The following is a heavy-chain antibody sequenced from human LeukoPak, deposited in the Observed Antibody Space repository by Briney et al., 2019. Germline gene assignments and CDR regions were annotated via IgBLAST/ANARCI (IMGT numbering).Heavy chain of an antibody. CDR2: INHSGST. CDR3: ARQRWFGELSLRWFDP. J-gene: IGHJ5*02. D-gene: IGHD3-10*01. CDR1: GGSFSGYY. V-gene: IGHV4-34*01. Sequence: SETLSLTCAVYGGSFSGYYWSWIRQPPGKGLEWIGEINHSGSTNYNPSLKSRVTISVDTSKNQFSLKLSSVTAADTAVYYCARQRWFGELSLRWFDPWGQGTLGTVSS.